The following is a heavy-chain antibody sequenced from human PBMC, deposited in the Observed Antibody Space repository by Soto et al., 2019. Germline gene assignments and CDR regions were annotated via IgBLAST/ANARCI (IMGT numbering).Heavy chain of an antibody. J-gene: IGHJ6*02. CDR3: AKALGDGYNLDYYYGMDV. V-gene: IGHV3-30*18. CDR1: GFTFSSYG. Sequence: QVQLVESGGGVVQPGRSLRLSCAASGFTFSSYGMHWVRQAPGKGLAWVAVISYDGSNKYYADSVKGRFTISRDNSKNTLYLQMNSLRAEDTAVYYCAKALGDGYNLDYYYGMDVWGQGTTVTVSS. D-gene: IGHD5-12*01. CDR2: ISYDGSNK.